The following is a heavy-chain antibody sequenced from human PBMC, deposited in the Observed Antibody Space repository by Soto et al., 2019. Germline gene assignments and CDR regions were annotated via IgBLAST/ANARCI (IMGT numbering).Heavy chain of an antibody. CDR3: AIAAPVVIRPNFDY. D-gene: IGHD3-22*01. V-gene: IGHV1-2*02. CDR1: GYTFTGYY. J-gene: IGHJ4*02. Sequence: QVQLVQSGAEVKKPGASVKVSCKASGYTFTGYYMHWVRQAPGQGLEWMGWINPNSGGTNYAQKFQCRVTMTRDTSISTAYVELSRLRSNDTAVYYCAIAAPVVIRPNFDYWGQGTLVTVSS. CDR2: INPNSGGT.